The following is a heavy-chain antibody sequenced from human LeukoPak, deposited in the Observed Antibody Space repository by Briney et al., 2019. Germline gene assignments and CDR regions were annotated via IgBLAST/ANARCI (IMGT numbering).Heavy chain of an antibody. D-gene: IGHD4-17*01. J-gene: IGHJ4*02. CDR1: GFTFSDYF. CDR3: ARDIHTVAEGGDY. V-gene: IGHV3-11*01. Sequence: PGGSLRLSCAASGFTFSDYFMTWVRQAPGKGLEWVSYISSSGTTIFYADSVKGRFTISRDNTKNSLYLQMNSLRAEDTAIYYCARDIHTVAEGGDYWGQGTLVTVSS. CDR2: ISSSGTTI.